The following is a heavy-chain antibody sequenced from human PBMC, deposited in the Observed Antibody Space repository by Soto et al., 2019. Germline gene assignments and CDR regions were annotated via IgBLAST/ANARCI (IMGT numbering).Heavy chain of an antibody. J-gene: IGHJ4*02. V-gene: IGHV3-30*03. CDR3: ARGSEESYPGSRIFDL. D-gene: IGHD3-10*01. CDR1: GFTFSHYG. Sequence: GGSLSLSCAASGFTFSHYGIHRVRQAPGKGLEWLAVISYDGSNKHYADSVKGRFTVSRDNSKNTLYLQMNSLRDEDSARYFCARGSEESYPGSRIFDLWGRGTLVTVSS. CDR2: ISYDGSNK.